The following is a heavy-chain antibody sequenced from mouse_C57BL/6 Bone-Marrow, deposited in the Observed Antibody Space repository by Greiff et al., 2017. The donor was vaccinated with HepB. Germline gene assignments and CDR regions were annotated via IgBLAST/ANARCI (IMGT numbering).Heavy chain of an antibody. V-gene: IGHV6-3*01. D-gene: IGHD1-1*01. CDR2: IRLKSDNYAT. Sequence: EVMLVESGGGLVQPGGSMKLSCVASGFTFSNYWMNWVRQSPEKGLEWVAQIRLKSDNYATHYAESVKGRFTISRDDSKSSVYLQMNNLRAEDTGIYYCTGGTVVATWYFDVWGTGTTVTVSS. J-gene: IGHJ1*03. CDR1: GFTFSNYW. CDR3: TGGTVVATWYFDV.